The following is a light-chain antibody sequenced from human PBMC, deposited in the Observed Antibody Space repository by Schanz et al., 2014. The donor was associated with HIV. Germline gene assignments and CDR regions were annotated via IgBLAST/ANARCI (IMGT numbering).Light chain of an antibody. CDR2: GAS. CDR1: QSVTRNF. V-gene: IGKV3-20*01. Sequence: ETVLTQSPGSLSLSPGERATLSCRASQSVTRNFLAWYQQKPGQPPRLLIYGASSRATGISDRFSGSGSGTDFTLTISRLEPDDSATYYCQSFGGSWATFGGGTKLEL. J-gene: IGKJ4*01. CDR3: QSFGGSWAT.